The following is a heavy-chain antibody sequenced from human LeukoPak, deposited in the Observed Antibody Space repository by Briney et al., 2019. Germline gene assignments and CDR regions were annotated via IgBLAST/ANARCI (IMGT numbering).Heavy chain of an antibody. V-gene: IGHV4-59*01. J-gene: IGHJ4*02. CDR1: GGSISSYY. CDR3: ARLGGPAAVDY. Sequence: SETLSLTCTVAGGSISSYYWSWIRQPPGRGLEWIGYMYNSGSTYYNPSLKSRVTISGDTSKNQFSLKLTSVTAADTAVYYCARLGGPAAVDYWGQGTLVTVSS. D-gene: IGHD2-2*01. CDR2: MYNSGST.